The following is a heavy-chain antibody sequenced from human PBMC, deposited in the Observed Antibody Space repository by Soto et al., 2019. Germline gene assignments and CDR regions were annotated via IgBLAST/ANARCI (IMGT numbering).Heavy chain of an antibody. CDR1: GFTFSSYW. D-gene: IGHD3-3*02. J-gene: IGHJ4*02. Sequence: GGSLRLSCAASGFTFSSYWMHWVRQAQGKGLVWVSRINSDGSSTSYADSVRGRFTISRDNAKNTLYLQMNSLRAEDTAVYYCASHFWSGYYFDYWGQGTLVTVSS. CDR3: ASHFWSGYYFDY. V-gene: IGHV3-74*01. CDR2: INSDGSST.